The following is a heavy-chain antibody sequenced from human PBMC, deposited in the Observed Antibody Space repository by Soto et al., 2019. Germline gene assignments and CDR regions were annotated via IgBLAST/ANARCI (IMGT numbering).Heavy chain of an antibody. V-gene: IGHV4-4*02. Sequence: SETRCLTCAVSGCSISSSNWWSWVRHPPGKGLEWIGEIYHSGSTNYNPSLKSRVTISVDKSKNQFSLKLSSVTAADTAVYYCARGCHWPILRFLDPGGSLFDYWGQGTLDTVSS. CDR1: GCSISSSNW. J-gene: IGHJ4*02. CDR2: IYHSGST. CDR3: ARGCHWPILRFLDPGGSLFDY. D-gene: IGHD3-3*01.